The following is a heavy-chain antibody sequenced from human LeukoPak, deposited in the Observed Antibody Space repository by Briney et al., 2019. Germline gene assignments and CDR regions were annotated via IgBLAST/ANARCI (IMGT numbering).Heavy chain of an antibody. CDR3: ATRGKYWTFDY. D-gene: IGHD1-1*01. V-gene: IGHV3-9*01. Sequence: PGRSLRLSCVASGLNYDDYAMHWVRQAPGKGLVWVSGITWDSGTMVYADSVKGRFTISRDNAKNSLYLQMNSLRAEDTALYYCATRGKYWTFDYWGQGTLVTVSS. CDR2: ITWDSGTM. J-gene: IGHJ4*02. CDR1: GLNYDDYA.